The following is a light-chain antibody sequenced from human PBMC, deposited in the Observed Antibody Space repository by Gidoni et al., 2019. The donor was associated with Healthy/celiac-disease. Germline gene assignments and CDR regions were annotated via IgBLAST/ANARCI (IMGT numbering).Light chain of an antibody. V-gene: IGKV3-15*01. CDR1: QSVSSN. CDR3: QQYNNWPPGRT. J-gene: IGKJ2*01. Sequence: EIVMTQSPATLSVSPGERATLSCRASQSVSSNLAWYQQKPGQAPRLLIYGASTRATGIPARFSGSGSGTEFTLTISSLQSEDFAVDYCQQYNNWPPGRTFGQXTKLEIK. CDR2: GAS.